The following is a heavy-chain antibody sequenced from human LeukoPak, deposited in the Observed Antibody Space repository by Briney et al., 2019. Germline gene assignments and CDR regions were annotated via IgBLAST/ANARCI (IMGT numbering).Heavy chain of an antibody. CDR2: IYTSGST. CDR1: GGSLSGYY. V-gene: IGHV4-59*10. CDR3: ARVDVFGVVSSDYYYYYMDV. D-gene: IGHD3-3*01. J-gene: IGHJ6*03. Sequence: SETLSLTCAVYGGSLSGYYWSWIRQPAGKGLEWIGRIYTSGSTNYNPSLKSRVTMSVDTSKNQFSLKLSYVTAADTAVYYCARVDVFGVVSSDYYYYYMDVWGKGTTVTVSS.